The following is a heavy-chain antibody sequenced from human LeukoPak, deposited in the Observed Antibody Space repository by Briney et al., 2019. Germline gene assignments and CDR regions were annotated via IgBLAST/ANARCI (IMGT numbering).Heavy chain of an antibody. CDR3: TRRSYSGYAVVAYYYYGMDV. V-gene: IGHV3-49*03. Sequence: GGSLRLSCTASGFTFGDYAMSWFRQAPGKGLECVGFIRSKAYGGTTEYAASVKGRFTISRDDSKSIAYLQMNSLKTEDTAVHYCTRRSYSGYAVVAYYYYGMDVWGQGTTVTVSS. D-gene: IGHD5-12*01. CDR1: GFTFGDYA. J-gene: IGHJ6*02. CDR2: IRSKAYGGTT.